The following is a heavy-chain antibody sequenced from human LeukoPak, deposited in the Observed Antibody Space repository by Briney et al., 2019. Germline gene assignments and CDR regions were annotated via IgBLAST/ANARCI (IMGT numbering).Heavy chain of an antibody. Sequence: SGGSLRLSCAASGFTFSSYEMNWVRQAPGKGLEWVSYISSSGRTIYYADSVKGRFTISRDNAKNSLYLQMNSLRAEDTAVYYCARDRAFIFDYWGQGTLVTVSS. CDR1: GFTFSSYE. CDR2: ISSSGRTI. V-gene: IGHV3-48*03. J-gene: IGHJ4*02. CDR3: ARDRAFIFDY.